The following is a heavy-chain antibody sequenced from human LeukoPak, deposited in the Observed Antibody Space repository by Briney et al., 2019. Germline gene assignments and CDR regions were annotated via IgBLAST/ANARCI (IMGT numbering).Heavy chain of an antibody. V-gene: IGHV4-4*07. Sequence: PETLSLTCTVSGGSISSYYWSWIRQPAGKGLEWIGRIYTSGSTNYNPSLKSRVTMSVDTSKNKFSLKQSSVTAADTAVYYCAREYSSGWSRGFDYWGQGTLVTVSS. J-gene: IGHJ4*02. CDR1: GGSISSYY. CDR3: AREYSSGWSRGFDY. CDR2: IYTSGST. D-gene: IGHD6-19*01.